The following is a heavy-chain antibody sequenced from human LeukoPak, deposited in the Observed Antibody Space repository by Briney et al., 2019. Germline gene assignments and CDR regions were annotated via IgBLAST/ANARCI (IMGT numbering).Heavy chain of an antibody. CDR2: IYYSGST. V-gene: IGHV4-30-4*01. CDR1: GGSISSGDYY. CDR3: ARASTFDWQTPSYGMDV. Sequence: SETLSLTCTVSGGSISSGDYYWSWIRQPPGKGLEWIGYIYYSGSTYYNPSLKSRVTISVDTSKNQFSLKLSSVTAADTAVYYCARASTFDWQTPSYGMDVWGQGTTVTVSS. D-gene: IGHD3-9*01. J-gene: IGHJ6*02.